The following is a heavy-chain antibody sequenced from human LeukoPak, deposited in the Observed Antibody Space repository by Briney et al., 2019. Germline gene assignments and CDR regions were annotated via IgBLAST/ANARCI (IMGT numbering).Heavy chain of an antibody. D-gene: IGHD1-26*01. CDR3: ARDPVEWELLLDY. CDR1: GFTFSNYW. Sequence: GGSLRLSCAASGFTFSNYWMGWVRQAPGKRPEWVANMNIDGSEKYYADSVKGRFSISRDNARNSVYLQMASLRVEDTAVYCCARDPVEWELLLDYWGQGTLVTVSS. J-gene: IGHJ4*02. V-gene: IGHV3-7*01. CDR2: MNIDGSEK.